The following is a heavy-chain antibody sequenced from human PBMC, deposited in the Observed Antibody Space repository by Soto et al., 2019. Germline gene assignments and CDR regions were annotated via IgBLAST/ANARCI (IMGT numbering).Heavy chain of an antibody. CDR2: ISAGGDSA. V-gene: IGHV3-23*01. CDR1: GFSFSSCG. Sequence: EVQLLESGGGLGQPGGSLRLSCAVSGFSFSSCGMSWVRQAPGKGLEWVSGISAGGDSADYADSVKGRFTISRDNSKNTLYLQMNSLGAEDTAMYYCAYSGGYYPRAYYFDYWGQGTLVTVSS. D-gene: IGHD1-26*01. CDR3: AYSGGYYPRAYYFDY. J-gene: IGHJ4*02.